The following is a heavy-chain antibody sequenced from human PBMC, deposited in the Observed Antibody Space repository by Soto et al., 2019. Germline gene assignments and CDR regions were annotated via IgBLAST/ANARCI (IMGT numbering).Heavy chain of an antibody. CDR1: RYTFTGYY. Sequence: GASVKVSCKASRYTFTGYYMHWVRQAPGQGLEWMGWINPNSGGTNYAQKFQGWVTMTRDTSISTAYMELSRLRSDDTAVYYCARGGQLWLRGYYYYGMDVWGQGTTVTVSS. CDR2: INPNSGGT. CDR3: ARGGQLWLRGYYYYGMDV. V-gene: IGHV1-2*04. J-gene: IGHJ6*02. D-gene: IGHD5-18*01.